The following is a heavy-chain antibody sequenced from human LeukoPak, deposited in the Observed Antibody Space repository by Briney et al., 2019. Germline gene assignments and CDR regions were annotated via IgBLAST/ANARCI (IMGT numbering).Heavy chain of an antibody. CDR2: ISWNSGNR. V-gene: IGHV3-9*01. D-gene: IGHD4-17*01. J-gene: IGHJ5*02. CDR1: GFTFDDYA. CDR3: AKAGGDYLWAWFDP. Sequence: PGRSLRLSCVASGFTFDDYAMHWVRQAPGKGLEWVSGISWNSGNRGYADSVKGRFTISRDNAKNSLYLQMNSLRIEDTALYYCAKAGGDYLWAWFDPWGQGTLVTVSS.